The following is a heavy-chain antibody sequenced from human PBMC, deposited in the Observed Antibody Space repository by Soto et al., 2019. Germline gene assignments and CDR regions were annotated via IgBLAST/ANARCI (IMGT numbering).Heavy chain of an antibody. D-gene: IGHD2-15*01. CDR1: GGTFSSYA. J-gene: IGHJ5*02. CDR3: ARYCSGGSCLKTGRLDP. CDR2: IIPIFGTA. V-gene: IGHV1-69*01. Sequence: QVQLVQSGAEVKKPGSSVKVSCKASGGTFSSYAISWVRQAPGQGLEWMGGIIPIFGTANYAQKFQGRVTITADESTSTAYMELSSLRSDDTAVYYCARYCSGGSCLKTGRLDPLGQGTLVTGSS.